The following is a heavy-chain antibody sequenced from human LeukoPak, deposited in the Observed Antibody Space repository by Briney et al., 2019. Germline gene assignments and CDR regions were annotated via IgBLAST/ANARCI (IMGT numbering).Heavy chain of an antibody. J-gene: IGHJ4*02. Sequence: GGSLRLSCAASGFTFSSYEMNWVRQAPGKGLEWVSYISSSGSTIYYADSVKGRFTISRDNAKNSLYLQMNSLRAEDTAMYYCARDVEGSGSYYSPWGQGTRVTVSS. CDR2: ISSSGSTI. D-gene: IGHD3-10*01. CDR1: GFTFSSYE. V-gene: IGHV3-48*03. CDR3: ARDVEGSGSYYSP.